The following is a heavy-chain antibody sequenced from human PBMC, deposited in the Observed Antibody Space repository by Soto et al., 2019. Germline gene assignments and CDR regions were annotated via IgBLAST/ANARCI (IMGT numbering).Heavy chain of an antibody. J-gene: IGHJ2*01. D-gene: IGHD2-2*01. Sequence: EVQLLDSGGDLVQPGGSLSVSCAASGFTFSSYAMSWVRQAPGRGLEWVSAFSGSGGSTYYADSVRGRFTISRDNSKSTLYLQMNNLRAEDTAIYYCAKYSRVVPSALNWYFDLWGRGTLVTVSS. CDR1: GFTFSSYA. CDR3: AKYSRVVPSALNWYFDL. V-gene: IGHV3-23*01. CDR2: FSGSGGST.